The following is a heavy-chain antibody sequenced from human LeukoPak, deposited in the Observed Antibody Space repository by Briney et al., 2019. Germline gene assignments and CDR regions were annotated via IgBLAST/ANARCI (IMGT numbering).Heavy chain of an antibody. V-gene: IGHV1-18*01. CDR2: ISAYNGNT. CDR1: GYTFTSYG. CDR3: ARDFFVVVPAAGFYYYYYGMDV. D-gene: IGHD2-2*01. J-gene: IGHJ6*02. Sequence: SVKVSCKASGYTFTSYGISWVRQAPGQGLEWMGWISAYNGNTNYAQRLQGRVTMTTDTSTSTAYMELRSLRSDDTAVYYCARDFFVVVPAAGFYYYYYGMDVWGQGTTVTVSS.